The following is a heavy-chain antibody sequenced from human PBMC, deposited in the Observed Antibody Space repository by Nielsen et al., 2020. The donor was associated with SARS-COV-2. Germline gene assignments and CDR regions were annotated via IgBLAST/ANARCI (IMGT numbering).Heavy chain of an antibody. CDR2: INHSGST. Sequence: GSLRLSCTVSGGSISSGGYYWSWIRQPPGKGLEWIGEINHSGSTNYNPSLKSRVTISVDTSKNQFSLKLSSVTAADTAVYYCARGRAATISYCSGGSCYSGEDYWGQGTLVTVSS. CDR1: GGSISSGGYY. J-gene: IGHJ4*02. D-gene: IGHD2-15*01. V-gene: IGHV4-39*07. CDR3: ARGRAATISYCSGGSCYSGEDY.